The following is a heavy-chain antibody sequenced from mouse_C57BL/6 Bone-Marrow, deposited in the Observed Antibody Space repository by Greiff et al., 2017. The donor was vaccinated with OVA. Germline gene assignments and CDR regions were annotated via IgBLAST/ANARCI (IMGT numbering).Heavy chain of an antibody. CDR3: ARDDGYPAWFAY. CDR1: GYTFTSYW. Sequence: QVQLKQPGAELVKPGASVKLSCKASGYTFTSYWMQWVKQRPGQGLEWIGEIDPSDSYTNYNQKFKGKATLTVDTSSSTAYMQSSSLTSEDSAVYYCARDDGYPAWFAYWGQETLVTVSA. J-gene: IGHJ3*01. V-gene: IGHV1-50*01. D-gene: IGHD2-3*01. CDR2: IDPSDSYT.